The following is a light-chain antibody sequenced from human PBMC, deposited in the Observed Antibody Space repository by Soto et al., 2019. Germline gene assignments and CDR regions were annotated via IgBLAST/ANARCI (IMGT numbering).Light chain of an antibody. CDR2: ATS. CDR3: QQYGSSPIT. CDR1: QSVSSIY. J-gene: IGKJ5*01. V-gene: IGKV3-20*01. Sequence: EIVMTQSPGTLSLSPGERATLSCRASQSVSSIYLAWYQQKPGQAPSLLNYATSSRATGIPDRFSGSGSGTDFSLTISRLEPEDFAVYYCQQYGSSPITFGQGTRLEI.